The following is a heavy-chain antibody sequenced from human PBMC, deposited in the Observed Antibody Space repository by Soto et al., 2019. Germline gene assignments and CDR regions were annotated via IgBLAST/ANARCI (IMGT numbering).Heavy chain of an antibody. CDR2: ISDDGSNK. CDR3: TKGRYFDLLPYYFDY. CDR1: GFTFSSYG. Sequence: QVHLVESGGGVVQPGKSLRLSCAASGFTFSSYGMHWVRQAPGKGLEWLSVISDDGSNKYYIDSVKGRFTISRDNSNNTLYLQMNSLRAEDTAVYYCTKGRYFDLLPYYFDYWGQGTLVTVSS. J-gene: IGHJ4*02. D-gene: IGHD3-9*01. V-gene: IGHV3-30*18.